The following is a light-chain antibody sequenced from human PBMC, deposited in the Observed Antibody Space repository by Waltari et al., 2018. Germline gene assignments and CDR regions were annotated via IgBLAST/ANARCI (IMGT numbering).Light chain of an antibody. CDR3: QRTYSIPYT. J-gene: IGKJ2*01. Sequence: DIQMTQSPSSLSASVGDRVTITCRASQSSSIYLSWYQQKPGKAPKLLIYAASNLQSGVPSRFSGSRSGTDFTLTINSLQPEDSATYYCQRTYSIPYTFGQGTKLEIK. CDR1: QSSSIY. CDR2: AAS. V-gene: IGKV1-39*01.